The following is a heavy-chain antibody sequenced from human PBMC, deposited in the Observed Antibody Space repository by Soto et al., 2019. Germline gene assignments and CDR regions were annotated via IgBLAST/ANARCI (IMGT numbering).Heavy chain of an antibody. Sequence: QVQLVQSGAEVKKPGSSVKVSCKASGGTFSSYAISWVRQAPGQGLEWMGGIIPIFGTANYAQKFQGRVTITADESTSTAYMELSSLRSEDTAVYYCARGLCPSYYYDSSGYIPDYWGQGTLVTVSS. V-gene: IGHV1-69*01. CDR2: IIPIFGTA. J-gene: IGHJ4*02. CDR3: ARGLCPSYYYDSSGYIPDY. D-gene: IGHD3-22*01. CDR1: GGTFSSYA.